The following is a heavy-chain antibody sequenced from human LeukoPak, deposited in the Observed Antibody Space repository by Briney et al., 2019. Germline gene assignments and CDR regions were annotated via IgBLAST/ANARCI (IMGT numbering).Heavy chain of an antibody. V-gene: IGHV5-10-1*01. CDR3: ATQIAVAEGGDY. D-gene: IGHD6-19*01. J-gene: IGHJ4*02. CDR1: GSSFTSYW. CDR2: IDPIDSYT. Sequence: GESMKISCKGSGSSFTSYWSSWVRQMPGKGLGWMGRIDPIDSYTNYSPFFQGHVTISADKSISTAYLQWSSLKASDTAMYYCATQIAVAEGGDYWGQGTLVTVSS.